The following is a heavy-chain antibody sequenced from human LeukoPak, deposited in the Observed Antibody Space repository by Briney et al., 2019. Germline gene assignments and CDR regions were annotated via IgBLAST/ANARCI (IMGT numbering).Heavy chain of an antibody. V-gene: IGHV3-23*01. CDR2: ISGSGGST. CDR1: GFTFSNYG. J-gene: IGHJ4*02. CDR3: AKAQQQLVLVGPDY. Sequence: GGSLRLSCAASGFTFSNYGMNWVRQAPGKGLEWVSGISGSGGSTYSADSVKGRFTISRDNYKNTLNLQMNSLRAEDTAVYCCAKAQQQLVLVGPDYWGQGTLVTVSS. D-gene: IGHD6-13*01.